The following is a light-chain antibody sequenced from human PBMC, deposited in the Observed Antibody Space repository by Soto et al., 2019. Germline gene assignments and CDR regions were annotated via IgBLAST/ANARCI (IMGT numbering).Light chain of an antibody. CDR1: SSDVGGYNY. Sequence: QSVLTQPASVSGSPGQSITISCTGTSSDVGGYNYVSWYQQHPGKAPKLMIYDVSNRPSGVSNRFSGSKSGNTASLTISGLQAEDDAVYYCSSYTRNNTPLYVCGTGTKVTVL. CDR2: DVS. V-gene: IGLV2-14*03. J-gene: IGLJ1*01. CDR3: SSYTRNNTPLYV.